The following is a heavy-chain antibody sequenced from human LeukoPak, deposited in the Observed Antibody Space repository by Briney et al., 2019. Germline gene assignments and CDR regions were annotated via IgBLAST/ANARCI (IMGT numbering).Heavy chain of an antibody. CDR1: GFSFSTSG. CDR2: IRNDGNKK. J-gene: IGHJ5*02. V-gene: IGHV3-30*02. CDR3: ARAPKFRLVGVPKGPFDP. D-gene: IGHD1-26*01. Sequence: GGSLRLSCVASGFSFSTSGMHWVRQSPGKGLDWVSFIRNDGNKKNYAESVKGRFTISRDNAKNSLYLQMNSLRAEDTAVYYCARAPKFRLVGVPKGPFDPWGQGSLVTVSS.